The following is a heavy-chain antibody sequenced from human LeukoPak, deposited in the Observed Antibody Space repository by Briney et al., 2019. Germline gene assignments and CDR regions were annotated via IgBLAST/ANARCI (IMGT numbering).Heavy chain of an antibody. J-gene: IGHJ6*03. CDR1: GYTFTCYN. CDR2: INTNSGGT. V-gene: IGHV1-2*02. CDR3: ARVVVRDYYYYMDV. Sequence: ASVKVSCKASGYTFTCYNMHWVRQAPGQGDEWRGWINTNSGGTNCAQKFQGRVTMTRDTSISTAYMELSRLRSDDTAVYYCARVVVRDYYYYMDVWGKGTTVTVSS. D-gene: IGHD2-15*01.